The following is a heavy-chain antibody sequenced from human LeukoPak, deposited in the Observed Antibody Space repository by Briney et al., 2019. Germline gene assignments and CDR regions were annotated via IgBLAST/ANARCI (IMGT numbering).Heavy chain of an antibody. J-gene: IGHJ4*02. CDR2: INTNTGNP. D-gene: IGHD1-26*01. Sequence: GASVKVSCKASGYTFTSYAMNWVRQAPGRGLEYMGWINTNTGNPTYAQGFTGRFVFSLDTSVSTAYLQISGLKAEDTAVYCCASIGSLFDYWGQGTLVTVSS. CDR1: GYTFTSYA. V-gene: IGHV7-4-1*02. CDR3: ASIGSLFDY.